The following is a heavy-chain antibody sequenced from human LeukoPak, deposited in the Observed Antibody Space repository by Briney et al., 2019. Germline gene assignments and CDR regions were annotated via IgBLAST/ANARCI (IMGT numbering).Heavy chain of an antibody. CDR1: GYTLTELS. Sequence: ASVKVSCKVSGYTLTELSMHWVRQAPGKGLEWMGGFDPEDGETIYAQMFQGRVTMTEDTSTDTAYMELSSLRSEDTAVYYCATDIVDWTIFGQPHGAFDIWGQGTMVTVSS. D-gene: IGHD1-26*01. CDR2: FDPEDGET. CDR3: ATDIVDWTIFGQPHGAFDI. J-gene: IGHJ3*02. V-gene: IGHV1-24*01.